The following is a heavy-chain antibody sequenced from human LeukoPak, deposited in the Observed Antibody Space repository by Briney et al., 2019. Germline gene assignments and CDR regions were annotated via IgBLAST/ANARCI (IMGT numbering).Heavy chain of an antibody. Sequence: PGRSLRLSCAASGFTFSTYGMHWVRQAPGKGLEWVAVISYDGSNEYYADSVKGRFTISRDNSKNTLYLQMNSLRAEDTAVYYCASVYSGYDCPRDWGQGTLVTVSS. V-gene: IGHV3-30*03. CDR3: ASVYSGYDCPRD. D-gene: IGHD5-12*01. CDR1: GFTFSTYG. J-gene: IGHJ4*02. CDR2: ISYDGSNE.